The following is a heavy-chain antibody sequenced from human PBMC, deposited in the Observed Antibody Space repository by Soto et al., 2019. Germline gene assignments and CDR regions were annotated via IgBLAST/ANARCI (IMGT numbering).Heavy chain of an antibody. CDR3: ATAGRVRVDTPFLEK. CDR1: GGSISSRSHY. CDR2: SFYRGST. Sequence: QLQLQESGPGLVKPSETLSLTCTVSGGSISSRSHYWGWIRQSPGKHLEWIGSSFYRGSTHYNPSPKTRLTISVDTSKNQPSLKLHSVTAADTAVYSCATAGRVRVDTPFLEKWGQRTLVTATS. D-gene: IGHD5-18*01. J-gene: IGHJ4*02. V-gene: IGHV4-39*01.